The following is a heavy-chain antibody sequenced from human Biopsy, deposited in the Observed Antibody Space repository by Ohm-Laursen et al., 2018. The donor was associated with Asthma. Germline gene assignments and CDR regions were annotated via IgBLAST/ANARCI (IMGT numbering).Heavy chain of an antibody. CDR2: ISYTGSA. D-gene: IGHD7-27*01. Sequence: SDTLSLTCTVSGGSMSSSSYYWRWIRQPPGKGLEWMGSISYTGSAYHNPSLKSRVTISVDTSKNHFPLKPSSVTAADTAVYYCARHWDWGSFFDYWGQGTPVTVSS. CDR3: ARHWDWGSFFDY. J-gene: IGHJ4*02. V-gene: IGHV4-39*01. CDR1: GGSMSSSSYY.